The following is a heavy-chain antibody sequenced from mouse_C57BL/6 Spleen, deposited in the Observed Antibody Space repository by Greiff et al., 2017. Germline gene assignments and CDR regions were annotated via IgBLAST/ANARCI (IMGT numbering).Heavy chain of an antibody. CDR1: GFTFSDYG. CDR3: ARDYGNYQYYFDY. Sequence: EVKVVESGGGLVKPGGSLKLSCAASGFTFSDYGMHWVRQAPEKGLEWVAYISSGISTIYYADTVKGRLTISRDNAKNTLFLQMTSLRSEDTAMFYCARDYGNYQYYFDYWGQGTTLTVSS. V-gene: IGHV5-17*01. CDR2: ISSGISTI. J-gene: IGHJ2*01. D-gene: IGHD2-1*01.